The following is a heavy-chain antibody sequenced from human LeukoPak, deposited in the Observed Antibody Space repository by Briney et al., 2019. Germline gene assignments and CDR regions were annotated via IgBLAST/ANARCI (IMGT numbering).Heavy chain of an antibody. CDR2: ISYDGSNK. D-gene: IGHD2-21*02. CDR1: GFTFSSYA. V-gene: IGHV3-30-3*01. J-gene: IGHJ4*02. CDR3: ARVKTAPQFDY. Sequence: PGGSLRLSCAASGFTFSSYAMHWVRQAPGKGLEWVAVISYDGSNKYYADSVKGRFTISRDNSKNTLYLQMNSLRAEDTAVYYCARVKTAPQFDYWGQGTLVTVSS.